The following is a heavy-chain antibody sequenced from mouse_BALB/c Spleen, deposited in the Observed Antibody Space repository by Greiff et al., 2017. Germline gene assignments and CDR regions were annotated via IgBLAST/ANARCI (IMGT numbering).Heavy chain of an antibody. D-gene: IGHD4-1*01. CDR1: GFTFSSYT. CDR3: ARQGGNWDGYYFDY. Sequence: EVKLVESGGGLVQPGGSLKLSCAASGFTFSSYTMSWVRQTPGKRLEWVAYISNGGGSTYYPDTVKGRFTISRDNAKNTLYLQMSSLKSEDTAMYYCARQGGNWDGYYFDYWGQGTTLTVSS. J-gene: IGHJ2*01. CDR2: ISNGGGST. V-gene: IGHV5-12-2*01.